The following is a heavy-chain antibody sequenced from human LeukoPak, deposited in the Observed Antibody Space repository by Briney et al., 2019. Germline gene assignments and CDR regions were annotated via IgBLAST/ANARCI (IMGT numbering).Heavy chain of an antibody. Sequence: PSETLSLTCAVYGGSFSGYYWSWIRQPPGKGLEWIGEINHSGSTNYNSSLKSRVTISVDTSKNQFSLKLSSVTAADTAVYYCATLKKTYYYGSGSDYWGQGTLVTVSS. D-gene: IGHD3-10*01. CDR2: INHSGST. V-gene: IGHV4-34*01. J-gene: IGHJ4*02. CDR3: ATLKKTYYYGSGSDY. CDR1: GGSFSGYY.